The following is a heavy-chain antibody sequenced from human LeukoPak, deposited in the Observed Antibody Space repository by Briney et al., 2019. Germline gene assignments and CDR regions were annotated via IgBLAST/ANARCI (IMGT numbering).Heavy chain of an antibody. Sequence: SETLSLTCTVSGGSISSYYWSWIRQPPGKGLEWIGYIYYSGSTNYNPSLKSRVTISVDTSKNQFSLKLSSVTAADTAVYYCARDPGSDYSNDAFDIWGQGTMVTVSS. J-gene: IGHJ3*02. D-gene: IGHD2-15*01. V-gene: IGHV4-59*01. CDR2: IYYSGST. CDR3: ARDPGSDYSNDAFDI. CDR1: GGSISSYY.